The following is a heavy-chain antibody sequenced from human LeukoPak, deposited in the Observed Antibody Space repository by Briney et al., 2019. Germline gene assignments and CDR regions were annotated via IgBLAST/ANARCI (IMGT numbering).Heavy chain of an antibody. D-gene: IGHD4-23*01. V-gene: IGHV3-73*01. CDR2: IRSKANSYAT. J-gene: IGHJ4*02. CDR3: ASGYLDYGGNSH. CDR1: GFTFSGSA. Sequence: GGSLKLSCAASGFTFSGSAMHWVRQASGKGLEWVGRIRSKANSYATAYAASVKGRFTISRDDSKNTAYLQMNSLKTEDTAVYYCASGYLDYGGNSHWGQGTLVTVSS.